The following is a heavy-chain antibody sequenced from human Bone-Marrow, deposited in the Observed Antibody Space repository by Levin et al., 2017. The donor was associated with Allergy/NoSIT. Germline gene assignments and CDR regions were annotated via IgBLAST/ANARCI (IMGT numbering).Heavy chain of an antibody. CDR2: TRNKANIYTT. J-gene: IGHJ4*02. D-gene: IGHD6-19*01. CDR1: GFSFNDHS. Sequence: LSLTCAASGFSFNDHSMNWVRQAPGKGLEWVGRTRNKANIYTTEYAASVKGRFTISRDDSRSSLFLQMNSLQTEDTAVYYCAREGDSSAYYIDFDYWGQETLVTVSS. CDR3: AREGDSSAYYIDFDY. V-gene: IGHV3-72*01.